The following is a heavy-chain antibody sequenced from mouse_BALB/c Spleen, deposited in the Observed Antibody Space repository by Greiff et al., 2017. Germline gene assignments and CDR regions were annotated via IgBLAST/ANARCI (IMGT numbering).Heavy chain of an antibody. CDR2: IYPGDGDT. Sequence: QVQLQQSGAELVRPGSSVKISCKASGYAFSSYWMNWVKQRPGQGLEWIGQIYPGDGDTNYNGKFKGKATLTADKSSSTAYMQLSSLTSEDSAVYFCARGGIYYGNFLFDYWGQGTTLTVSS. V-gene: IGHV1-80*01. J-gene: IGHJ2*01. CDR1: GYAFSSYW. D-gene: IGHD2-1*01. CDR3: ARGGIYYGNFLFDY.